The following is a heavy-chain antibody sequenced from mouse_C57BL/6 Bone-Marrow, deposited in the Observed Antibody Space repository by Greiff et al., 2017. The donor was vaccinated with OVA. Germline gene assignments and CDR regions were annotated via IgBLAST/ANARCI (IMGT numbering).Heavy chain of an antibody. J-gene: IGHJ1*03. CDR2: IDPNSGGT. CDR3: ARWGHYGSSYGYFDV. CDR1: GYTFTSYW. V-gene: IGHV1-72*01. D-gene: IGHD1-1*01. Sequence: QVQLQQPGAELVKPGASVTLSCKASGYTFTSYWMHWVKQRPGRGLEWIGRIDPNSGGTKYTEKFKSKATLTVDKPSSTAYMQLSSLTSEDSAVYYCARWGHYGSSYGYFDVWGTGTTVTVSS.